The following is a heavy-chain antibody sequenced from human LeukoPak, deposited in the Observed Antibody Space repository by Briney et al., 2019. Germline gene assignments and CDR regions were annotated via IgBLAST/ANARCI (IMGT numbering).Heavy chain of an antibody. V-gene: IGHV3-30*18. Sequence: GGSLRLSCAASGFTFSSYGMHWVRQAPGKGLEWVAAISYDGSNKYYADSVKGRFTISRDNSKNTLYLQMNSLRAEDTAVYYCAKDRRIAAAGYYFDYWGRGTLVTVSS. CDR1: GFTFSSYG. D-gene: IGHD6-13*01. CDR3: AKDRRIAAAGYYFDY. J-gene: IGHJ4*02. CDR2: ISYDGSNK.